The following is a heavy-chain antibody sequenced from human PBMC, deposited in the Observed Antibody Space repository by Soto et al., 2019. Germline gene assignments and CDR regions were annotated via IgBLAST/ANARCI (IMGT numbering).Heavy chain of an antibody. J-gene: IGHJ4*02. CDR3: ARSGGTRYYDFWSGFPTNFDY. Sequence: SETLSLTCAVYGGSFSGYYWSWILQPPGQWLEWIGEINHSGSTNYNPSLKSRVTISVDTSKNQFSLKLSSVTAADTAVYYCARSGGTRYYDFWSGFPTNFDYWGQGTLVTVSS. V-gene: IGHV4-34*01. CDR2: INHSGST. CDR1: GGSFSGYY. D-gene: IGHD3-3*01.